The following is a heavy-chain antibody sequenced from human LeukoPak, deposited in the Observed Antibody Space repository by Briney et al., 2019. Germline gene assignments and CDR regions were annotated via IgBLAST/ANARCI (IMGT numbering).Heavy chain of an antibody. CDR3: ARVGGYPYYFDY. V-gene: IGHV3-11*06. CDR1: GFTFSDYY. D-gene: IGHD5-12*01. CDR2: ISSSSSYT. J-gene: IGHJ4*02. Sequence: GGSLRLSCAASGFTFSDYYMSWTRQAPGKGLEWVSYISSSSSYTNYADSVKGRFTISRDNAKNSLYLQMNSLRAEDTAVYYCARVGGYPYYFDYWGQGTLVTVSS.